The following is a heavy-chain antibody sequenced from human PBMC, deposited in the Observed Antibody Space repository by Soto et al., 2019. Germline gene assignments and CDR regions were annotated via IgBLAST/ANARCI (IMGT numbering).Heavy chain of an antibody. Sequence: GGSLRLSCAASGFTFSSYGMHWVRQAPGKGLEWVAVISYDGSNKYYADSVKGRFTISRDNSKNTLYLQMNSLRAEDTAVYYCAKDRRYSSGWYQDYWGQGTLVTVSS. V-gene: IGHV3-30*18. D-gene: IGHD6-19*01. CDR3: AKDRRYSSGWYQDY. CDR2: ISYDGSNK. J-gene: IGHJ4*02. CDR1: GFTFSSYG.